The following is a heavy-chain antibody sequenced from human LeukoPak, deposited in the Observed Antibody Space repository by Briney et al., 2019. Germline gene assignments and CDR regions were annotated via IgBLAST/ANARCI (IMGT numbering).Heavy chain of an antibody. D-gene: IGHD3-10*01. CDR3: ARYYYGSGSYGP. V-gene: IGHV4-39*01. CDR1: GGSISSSSYY. J-gene: IGHJ5*02. Sequence: PSETLSLTCTVSGGSISSSSYYWGWIRQPPGKGLEWIGSIYYSGSTYYNPFLKSRVTISVDTSKNQFSLKLSSVTAADTAVYYCARYYYGSGSYGPWGQGTLVTVSS. CDR2: IYYSGST.